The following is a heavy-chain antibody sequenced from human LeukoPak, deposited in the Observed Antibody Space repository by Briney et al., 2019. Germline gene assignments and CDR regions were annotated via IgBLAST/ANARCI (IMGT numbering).Heavy chain of an antibody. V-gene: IGHV4-34*01. CDR1: GGSFSGYY. D-gene: IGHD5-24*01. CDR3: ARSRDGYNYSDY. CDR2: INHSGST. J-gene: IGHJ4*02. Sequence: SETLSLTCAVYGGSFSGYYWSWIRQPPGKGLEWIGEINHSGSTNYNPSLKSRVTISVDTSKNQFSLKLSSVTAADTAVYYCARSRDGYNYSDYWGQGTLVTVSS.